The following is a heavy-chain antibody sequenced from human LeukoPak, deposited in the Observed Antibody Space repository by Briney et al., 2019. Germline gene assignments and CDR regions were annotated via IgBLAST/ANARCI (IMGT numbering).Heavy chain of an antibody. CDR1: GYTFTGYY. Sequence: ASVKVSCKASGYTFTGYYMHWVRQAPGQVLEWMGWINPNSGGTNYAQKFQGRVTMTRDTSISTAYMELSRLRSDDTAVYYCARARAIFGNFDYWGQGTLVTVSS. V-gene: IGHV1-2*02. J-gene: IGHJ4*02. CDR3: ARARAIFGNFDY. D-gene: IGHD3-3*01. CDR2: INPNSGGT.